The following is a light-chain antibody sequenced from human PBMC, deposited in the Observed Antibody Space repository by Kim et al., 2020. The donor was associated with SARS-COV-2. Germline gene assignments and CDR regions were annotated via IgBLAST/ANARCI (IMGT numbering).Light chain of an antibody. CDR1: SSDVGGYNY. J-gene: IGLJ1*01. CDR2: DVS. Sequence: SITISCTGTSSDVGGYNYVSWYQQHPGKAPKLMIYDVSNRPSGVSNRFSGSKSGNTASLTISGLQAEDEADYYCSSYTSSSTPLYVFGTGTQLTVL. CDR3: SSYTSSSTPLYV. V-gene: IGLV2-14*03.